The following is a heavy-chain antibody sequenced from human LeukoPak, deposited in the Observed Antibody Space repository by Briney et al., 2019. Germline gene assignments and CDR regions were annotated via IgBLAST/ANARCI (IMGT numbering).Heavy chain of an antibody. CDR3: ARQITIFGDEAFDI. D-gene: IGHD3-3*01. CDR2: IYYSGST. CDR1: AGSISSGGYY. J-gene: IGHJ3*02. V-gene: IGHV4-30-4*02. Sequence: SETLSLTCTVSAGSISSGGYYSSRLRQPPGKGLEWIVYIYYSGSTYYNPSLKSRVTISVDTSKNQFSLKLSSVTARDTALYYGARQITIFGDEAFDIGGQGTMVTVSS.